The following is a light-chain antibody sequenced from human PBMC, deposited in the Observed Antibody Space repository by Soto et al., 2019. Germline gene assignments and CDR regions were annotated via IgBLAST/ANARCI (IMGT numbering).Light chain of an antibody. V-gene: IGKV1-5*03. Sequence: DIQMTQSPSTLAASVGDRGTITCRASQSISSWLAWYQQKPGKAPKLLIYKASSLESGVPSRFSGSGSGTEFTLTLSSLQPDDFATYYCQQYNTYWTFGQGTKVDIK. CDR3: QQYNTYWT. J-gene: IGKJ1*01. CDR1: QSISSW. CDR2: KAS.